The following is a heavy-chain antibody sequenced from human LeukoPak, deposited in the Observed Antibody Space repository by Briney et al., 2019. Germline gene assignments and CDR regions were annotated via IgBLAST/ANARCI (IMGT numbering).Heavy chain of an antibody. CDR2: VSGSGGST. CDR1: GFTFNSYA. V-gene: IGHV3-23*01. D-gene: IGHD2-8*01. Sequence: GGSLRLSCAASGFTFNSYAMSWVRQAPGKGLEWVLGVSGSGGSTNYADSVKGRFTISRDNSKDTLYLQMNSLRVEDTAAYYCAKRNGSNGGAFDLWGQGTMVTVSS. J-gene: IGHJ3*01. CDR3: AKRNGSNGGAFDL.